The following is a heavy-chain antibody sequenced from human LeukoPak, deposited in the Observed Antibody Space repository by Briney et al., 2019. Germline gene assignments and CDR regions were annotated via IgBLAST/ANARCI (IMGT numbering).Heavy chain of an antibody. J-gene: IGHJ6*03. CDR2: MNPNSGNT. D-gene: IGHD3-22*01. CDR3: ARGRRRGENYDSSGYDWRDYYYYYMDV. CDR1: GGTFSSYA. V-gene: IGHV1-8*02. Sequence: GSSVKVSCKASGGTFSSYAISWVRQATGQGLEWMGWMNPNSGNTGYAQKFQGRVTMTRNTSISTAYMELSSLRSEDTAVYYCARGRRRGENYDSSGYDWRDYYYYYMDVWGKGTTVTISS.